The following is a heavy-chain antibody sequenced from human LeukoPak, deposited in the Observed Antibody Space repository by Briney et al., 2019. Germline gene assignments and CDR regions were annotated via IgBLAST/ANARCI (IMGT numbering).Heavy chain of an antibody. CDR2: IKSKTDGGTT. Sequence: GGSLRLSCAASGFTFSNAWMSWVRQAPGKGLEWVGRIKSKTDGGTTDYAAPVKGRFTISRDDSKNTLYLQMNSLKTEDTAVYYCARDTGWSVVLGAFDIWGQGTMVTVSS. J-gene: IGHJ3*02. D-gene: IGHD2-15*01. CDR3: ARDTGWSVVLGAFDI. V-gene: IGHV3-15*01. CDR1: GFTFSNAW.